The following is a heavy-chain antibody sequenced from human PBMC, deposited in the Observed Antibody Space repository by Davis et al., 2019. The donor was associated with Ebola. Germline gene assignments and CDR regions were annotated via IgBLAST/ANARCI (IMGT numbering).Heavy chain of an antibody. J-gene: IGHJ4*02. CDR3: ARDFDGGNYYFAY. V-gene: IGHV1-69*13. CDR2: IIPIFDTP. CDR1: GGSFSSHP. D-gene: IGHD3-9*01. Sequence: SVKVSCKTSGGSFSSHPIRWVRQAPRQGLEWMGGIIPIFDTPHYAQKFQGRITITADASTSTAYMELSSLRSEDTATYFCARDFDGGNYYFAYWGPGTPVTVSS.